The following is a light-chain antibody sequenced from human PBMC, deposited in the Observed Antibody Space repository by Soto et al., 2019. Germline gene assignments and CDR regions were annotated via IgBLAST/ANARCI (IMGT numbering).Light chain of an antibody. Sequence: DIVMTQSPDSLAVSLGERATINCKSSQSVLYSSNNKNYLAWYQQKPGQPPKLLISWASTRESGVPDRFSGSGSGTDFTLTISSLQAEDVAVYYCQQDSSTPFTFGPGTKVDIK. CDR1: QSVLYSSNNKNY. CDR3: QQDSSTPFT. CDR2: WAS. J-gene: IGKJ3*01. V-gene: IGKV4-1*01.